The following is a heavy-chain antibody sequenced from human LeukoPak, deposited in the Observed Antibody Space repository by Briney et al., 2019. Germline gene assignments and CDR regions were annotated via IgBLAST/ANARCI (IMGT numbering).Heavy chain of an antibody. CDR1: GFTVSSNY. V-gene: IGHV3-53*01. D-gene: IGHD6-13*01. CDR3: AREGLGAAAGTFDY. Sequence: PGGSLRLSCAASGFTVSSNYMSWVRQAPGKGLEWVSVIYSGGSTYYADSVKGRFTISRDNSKNTLSLQMNSLRADDTAVYYCAREGLGAAAGTFDYWGQGTLVTVSS. J-gene: IGHJ4*02. CDR2: IYSGGST.